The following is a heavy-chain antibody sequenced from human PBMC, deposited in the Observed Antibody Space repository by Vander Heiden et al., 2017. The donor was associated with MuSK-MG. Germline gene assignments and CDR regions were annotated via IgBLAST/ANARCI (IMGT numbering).Heavy chain of an antibody. D-gene: IGHD3-9*01. CDR1: GFTFSNYG. Sequence: QVQLVESGVGVVQPGRSLRLSCSASGFTFSNYGMHWVRQAQGKGLEWVAVIWYDGSNKYYADSVKGRFTISRDNSKNTLYLQMNSLRAEDTAVYYCAGTYYDILTGYRESAFDIWGQGTMVTVSS. CDR3: AGTYYDILTGYRESAFDI. J-gene: IGHJ3*02. V-gene: IGHV3-33*01. CDR2: IWYDGSNK.